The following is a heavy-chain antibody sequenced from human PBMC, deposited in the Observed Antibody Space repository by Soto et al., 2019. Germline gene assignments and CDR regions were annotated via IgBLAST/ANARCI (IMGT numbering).Heavy chain of an antibody. Sequence: QVELVESGGGVIQPGRSLRLSCVASGFFFSSYSMHWVRQAPGKGLEWVAVVSFDGAKEDYAESVRGRFTVFRDNGKRTVYLQMTGLRSDDTAVYYCARGSLQAVWVGSPIEFGGRGTQLTVSP. J-gene: IGHJ4*02. V-gene: IGHV3-30-3*01. CDR3: ARGSLQAVWVGSPIEF. CDR2: VSFDGAKE. CDR1: GFFFSSYS. D-gene: IGHD3-10*01.